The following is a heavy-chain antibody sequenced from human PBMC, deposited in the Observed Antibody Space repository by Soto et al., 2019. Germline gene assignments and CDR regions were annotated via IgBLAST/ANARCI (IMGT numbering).Heavy chain of an antibody. CDR3: VNRYGDSSGYYLSY. CDR1: VFTFTNYG. J-gene: IGHJ4*02. V-gene: IGHV3-23*01. Sequence: PGWSLRLSCIFSVFTFTNYGMAWVRQAPGKGLQWVSGITTSGAGTYYADSVKGRFTISRDNSKNTLYLHVNSLTAEDTAVYYCVNRYGDSSGYYLSYWGQGTLVTVSS. D-gene: IGHD3-22*01. CDR2: ITTSGAGT.